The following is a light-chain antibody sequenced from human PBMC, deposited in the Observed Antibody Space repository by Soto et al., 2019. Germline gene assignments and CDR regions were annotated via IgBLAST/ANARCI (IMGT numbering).Light chain of an antibody. J-gene: IGLJ1*01. CDR3: SSYTSSSTPYV. CDR2: EVS. Sequence: QSALTQPACVSGSPGQSITISWTGTSSDVGGYNYVSWYQQHPGKAPKLMIYEVSNRPSGVSNRFSGSKSGNTASLTISGLQAEDAADYYCSSYTSSSTPYVFGTGTKVTVL. CDR1: SSDVGGYNY. V-gene: IGLV2-14*01.